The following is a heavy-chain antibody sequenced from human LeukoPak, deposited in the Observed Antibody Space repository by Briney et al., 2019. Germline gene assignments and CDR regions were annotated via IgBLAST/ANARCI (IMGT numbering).Heavy chain of an antibody. V-gene: IGHV3-30-3*01. CDR3: ARDNYDSSGYYYVHYFDY. J-gene: IGHJ4*02. CDR2: ISYDGSNK. Sequence: PGGSLRLSCAASGFTFSSYAMHWVRQAPGKGLEWVAVISYDGSNKYYADSVKGRFTISRDNSKNTLYLQMNSLRAEDTAVYYCARDNYDSSGYYYVHYFDYWGQGTLVTVSS. D-gene: IGHD3-22*01. CDR1: GFTFSSYA.